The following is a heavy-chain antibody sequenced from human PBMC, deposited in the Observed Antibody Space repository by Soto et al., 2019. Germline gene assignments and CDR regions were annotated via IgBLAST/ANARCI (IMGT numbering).Heavy chain of an antibody. V-gene: IGHV4-39*01. CDR3: ATRGSQRYYYDSREGWFDP. Sequence: SETLSLTCTVSGGSISSSSYYWGWIRQPPGKGLEWIGSIYYSGSTYYNPSLKSRVTISVDTSKNQFSLKLSSVTAADTAVYYCATRGSQRYYYDSREGWFDPWGQGTLVTVSS. CDR2: IYYSGST. D-gene: IGHD3-22*01. CDR1: GGSISSSSYY. J-gene: IGHJ5*02.